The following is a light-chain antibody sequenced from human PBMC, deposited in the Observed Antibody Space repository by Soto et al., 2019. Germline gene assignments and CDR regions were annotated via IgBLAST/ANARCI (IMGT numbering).Light chain of an antibody. V-gene: IGLV2-14*01. CDR1: SSDVGGYNN. Sequence: QSALTQPASVSGSPGQSITISCTGTSSDVGGYNNVSWYQQHPGKAPKLMIYDDSNRPSGVSNRFSVSKSGNTASLTISGLQAEDEADDYCSSYTSSSALVVFGGGTKLTVL. J-gene: IGLJ2*01. CDR3: SSYTSSSALVV. CDR2: DDS.